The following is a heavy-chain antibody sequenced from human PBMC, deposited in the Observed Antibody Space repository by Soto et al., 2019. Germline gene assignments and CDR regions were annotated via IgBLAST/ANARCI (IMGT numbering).Heavy chain of an antibody. J-gene: IGHJ5*02. V-gene: IGHV1-69*02. CDR1: GDIFNRYT. CDR2: IIPVVGGP. CDR3: ARAEGGGGSWYAA. D-gene: IGHD2-21*01. Sequence: QVQLVQSGAEVKKPGSSVRVACKTSGDIFNRYTISWGRQAPGLGLEWMGRIIPVVGGPNYAEKFRGRVTITADKATTSFYLEVRSLRSDYTATYYCARAEGGGGSWYAAWGQGTLVTVSS.